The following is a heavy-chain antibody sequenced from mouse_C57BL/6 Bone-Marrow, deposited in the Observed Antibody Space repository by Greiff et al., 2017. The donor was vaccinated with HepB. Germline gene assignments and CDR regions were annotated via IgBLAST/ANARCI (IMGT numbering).Heavy chain of an antibody. CDR2: ISDGGSYT. D-gene: IGHD2-2*01. V-gene: IGHV5-4*01. Sequence: EVQGVESGGGLVKPGGSLKLSCAASGFTFSSYAMSWVRQTPEKRLEWVATISDGGSYTYYPDNVKGRFTISRDNAKNNLYLQMSHLKSEDTAMYYCARGRSTMVTTGFAYWGQGTLVTVSA. J-gene: IGHJ3*01. CDR1: GFTFSSYA. CDR3: ARGRSTMVTTGFAY.